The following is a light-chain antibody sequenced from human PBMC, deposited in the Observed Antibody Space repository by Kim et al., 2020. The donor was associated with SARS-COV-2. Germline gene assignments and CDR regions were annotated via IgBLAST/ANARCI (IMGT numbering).Light chain of an antibody. J-gene: IGLJ3*02. Sequence: SYELTQPSSVSVSPGQTVRITCSGDVLAKKYARWFQQKPGQAPVLVIYKDSERPSGIPERFSGSSSGTTVTLTISGAQVEDDADYYCYSAADNNLGVFGGGTKLTVL. CDR1: VLAKKY. CDR3: YSAADNNLGV. CDR2: KDS. V-gene: IGLV3-27*01.